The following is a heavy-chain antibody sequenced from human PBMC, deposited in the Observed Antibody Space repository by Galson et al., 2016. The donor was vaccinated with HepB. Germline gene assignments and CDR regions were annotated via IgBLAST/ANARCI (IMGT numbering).Heavy chain of an antibody. V-gene: IGHV4-59*08. Sequence: SETLSLTCIVSGSSISSYYWSWIRQPPGKGLEWIGCIYYSGSTNYNPSLESRVTISVDTSKNQFSLKLSSVTAADTAVYYCARIPPDYYYYGMDVWGKGTTVTVSS. CDR1: GSSISSYY. CDR3: ARIPPDYYYYGMDV. J-gene: IGHJ6*04. CDR2: IYYSGST.